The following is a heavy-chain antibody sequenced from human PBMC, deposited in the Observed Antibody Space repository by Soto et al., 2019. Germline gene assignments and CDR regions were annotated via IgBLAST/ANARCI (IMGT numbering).Heavy chain of an antibody. CDR3: ATDLQTTGVTTAIDAFDI. V-gene: IGHV1-18*01. CDR2: ISAYNGNT. D-gene: IGHD4-17*01. Sequence: ASVKGSCKASGGTFSSYAISWVRQAPGQGLEWMGWISAYNGNTNYAQKLQGRVTMTTDTSTSTAYMELRSLRSDDTAVYYCATDLQTTGVTTAIDAFDIWGQGTMVTVSS. CDR1: GGTFSSYA. J-gene: IGHJ3*02.